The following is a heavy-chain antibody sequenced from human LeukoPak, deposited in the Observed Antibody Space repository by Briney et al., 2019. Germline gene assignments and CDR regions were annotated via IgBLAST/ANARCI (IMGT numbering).Heavy chain of an antibody. J-gene: IGHJ3*02. Sequence: SQTLSLTCTVSGGSISSGGYYWSWSRQHPGKGLEWIGYIYYSGTTNYNPSLKSRVNISVDKSKNQFSLKLSSVTAADTAVYFCARSGSVIVVVGAFNIWGQGTMVTVSS. CDR1: GGSISSGGYY. CDR3: ARSGSVIVVVGAFNI. V-gene: IGHV4-31*03. CDR2: IYYSGTT. D-gene: IGHD3-22*01.